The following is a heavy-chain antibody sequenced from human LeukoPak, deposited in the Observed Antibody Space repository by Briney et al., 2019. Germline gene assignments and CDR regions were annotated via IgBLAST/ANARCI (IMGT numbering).Heavy chain of an antibody. J-gene: IGHJ4*02. Sequence: PGGSLRLSCAASGFTFRDYYMSWIRQAPGKGLEWVSYISSSGSFTNYEDSVKGQFTVSRDNAKKSLYLQMNSLRAEDMAVYYCAREHLGTTSDGVHYYFDYWGQGILVTVSS. CDR2: ISSSGSFT. CDR3: AREHLGTTSDGVHYYFDY. CDR1: GFTFRDYY. V-gene: IGHV3-11*05. D-gene: IGHD3-3*01.